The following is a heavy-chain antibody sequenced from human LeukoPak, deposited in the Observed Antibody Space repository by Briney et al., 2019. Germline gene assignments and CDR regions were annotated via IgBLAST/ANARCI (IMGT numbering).Heavy chain of an antibody. CDR3: ARLVGAATDPFDY. CDR2: IYFSGST. Sequence: SETLSLTCTVSGSSISSRTYYWGWIRQPPGKGLEWIGSIYFSGSTYYNPSLKSRVSVSVDTSKNQFSLKLSSVTAADTAVYYCARLVGAATDPFDYWGQGTLVTVSS. CDR1: GSSISSRTYY. D-gene: IGHD2-15*01. V-gene: IGHV4-39*01. J-gene: IGHJ4*02.